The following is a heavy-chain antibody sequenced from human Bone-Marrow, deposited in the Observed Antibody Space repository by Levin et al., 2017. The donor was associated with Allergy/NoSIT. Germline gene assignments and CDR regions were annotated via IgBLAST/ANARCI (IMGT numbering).Heavy chain of an antibody. Sequence: ASVKVSCKLSGGAFTSYTISWVRQAPGQGLEWMGGVTPILDSSLYAETFQGRVTITADEPTRTTHMELRSLRSTDTAVYYCARLLGDSVYDLSWGQGTLVTVSS. CDR1: GGAFTSYT. V-gene: IGHV1-69*13. J-gene: IGHJ4*02. CDR2: VTPILDSS. D-gene: IGHD5/OR15-5a*01. CDR3: ARLLGDSVYDLS.